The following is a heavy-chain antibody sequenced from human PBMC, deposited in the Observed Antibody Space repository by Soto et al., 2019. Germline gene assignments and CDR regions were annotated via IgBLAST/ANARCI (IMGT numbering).Heavy chain of an antibody. CDR2: INAYNGNT. J-gene: IGHJ5*02. CDR1: GYTFTRYG. Sequence: QVQLVQSGAEVKKPGASVKVSCKASGYTFTRYGISWVRQAPGQGLEWMGWINAYNGNTNCAQKLQESVTLTTDTQMNNGYKQLEKLRSFHTDGYYCAKVLLPVDPRNQGTLVSDSS. V-gene: IGHV1-18*01. CDR3: AKVLLPVDP.